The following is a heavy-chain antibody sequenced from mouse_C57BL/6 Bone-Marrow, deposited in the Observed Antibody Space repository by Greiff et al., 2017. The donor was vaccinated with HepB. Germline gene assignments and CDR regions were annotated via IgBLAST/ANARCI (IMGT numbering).Heavy chain of an antibody. CDR1: GFTFSSYA. Sequence: EVHLVESGGGLVKPGGSLKLSCAASGFTFSSYAMSWVRQTPEKRLEWVATISDGGSYTYYPDNVKGRFTISRDNAKNNLYLQMSHLKSEDTAMYYCARDRGVTTDYFDYWGQGTTLTVSS. CDR3: ARDRGVTTDYFDY. V-gene: IGHV5-4*01. J-gene: IGHJ2*01. D-gene: IGHD2-12*01. CDR2: ISDGGSYT.